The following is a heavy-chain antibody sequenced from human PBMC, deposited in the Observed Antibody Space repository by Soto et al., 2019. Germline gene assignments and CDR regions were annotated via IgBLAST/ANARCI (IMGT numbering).Heavy chain of an antibody. D-gene: IGHD7-27*01. Sequence: QVQLVQSGAEVKKPGSSVKVSCKASGGTFSSYAISWVRQAPGQGLEWMGGIIPIFGTANYAQKFQGRVTITADKSTSPAYMELSSLRAEDTAVDYCARDSSELTGAYGFWGQGTLVTVSS. CDR3: ARDSSELTGAYGF. CDR1: GGTFSSYA. CDR2: IIPIFGTA. J-gene: IGHJ4*02. V-gene: IGHV1-69*14.